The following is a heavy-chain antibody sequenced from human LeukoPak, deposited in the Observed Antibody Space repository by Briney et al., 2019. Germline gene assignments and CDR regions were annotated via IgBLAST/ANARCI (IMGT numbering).Heavy chain of an antibody. D-gene: IGHD1-26*01. CDR1: GFTVSTTY. Sequence: GGSLRLSCAASGFTVSTTYMSWVRHAPGKGLEGVSLIYSGGATDYADSVKGRFTISRDNSQNTLYLQLSSLRPDDTAVYYCARGGSGSYHYYFDYWGQGTLLTVSS. CDR3: ARGGSGSYHYYFDY. CDR2: IYSGGAT. V-gene: IGHV3-66*02. J-gene: IGHJ4*02.